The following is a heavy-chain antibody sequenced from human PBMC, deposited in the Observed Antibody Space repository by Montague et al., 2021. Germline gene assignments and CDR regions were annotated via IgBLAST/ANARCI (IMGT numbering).Heavy chain of an antibody. CDR1: GDSVSINDVT. CDR2: TYYRFKWYN. CDR3: ARGWQKRFDP. Sequence: CAISGDSVSINDVTRNWIRQSPSRGLERLGRTYYRFKWYNEYAISVKSRITVNPDTSKYHFSLLLNSVTPEDTAVYYCARGWQKRFDPWGQGTLVNVSS. J-gene: IGHJ5*02. V-gene: IGHV6-1*01. D-gene: IGHD5-24*01.